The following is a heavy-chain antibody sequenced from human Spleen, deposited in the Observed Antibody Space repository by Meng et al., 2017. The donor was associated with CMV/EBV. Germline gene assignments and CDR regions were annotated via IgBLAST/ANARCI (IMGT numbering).Heavy chain of an antibody. D-gene: IGHD4-17*01. J-gene: IGHJ4*02. CDR1: GFTFSSYS. CDR2: ISSSSSYI. Sequence: SGFTFSSYSIDWVRQATGKGLEWVSSISSSSSYIYYADSVKGRFTISRDNAKNSLYLQMNSLRAEDTAVYYCARDRVTTVTVYYFDYWGQGTLVTVSS. CDR3: ARDRVTTVTVYYFDY. V-gene: IGHV3-21*01.